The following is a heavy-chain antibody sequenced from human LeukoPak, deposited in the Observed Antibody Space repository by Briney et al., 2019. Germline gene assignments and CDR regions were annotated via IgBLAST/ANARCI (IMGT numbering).Heavy chain of an antibody. V-gene: IGHV4-59*01. D-gene: IGHD1-26*01. Sequence: PSETLSLTRTVSGGSISSYYWSWIRQPPGKGLEWIGYIYYSGSTNYNPSLKSRVTISVDTSKNQFSLKLSSVTAADTAVYYCARSYSGSYYLDYWGQGTLVTVSS. CDR1: GGSISSYY. J-gene: IGHJ4*02. CDR2: IYYSGST. CDR3: ARSYSGSYYLDY.